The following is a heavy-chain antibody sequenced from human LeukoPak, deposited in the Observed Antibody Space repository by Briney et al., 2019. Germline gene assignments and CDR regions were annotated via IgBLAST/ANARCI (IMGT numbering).Heavy chain of an antibody. J-gene: IGHJ4*02. CDR2: ISGSGGST. CDR1: GFTFSSYA. Sequence: SGGSLRLSCAASGFTFSSYAMSWVRQAPGKGLEWVSAISGSGGSTYYADSVKGRFTISRDNSKNTLYLQMNSLRAEDTAVYYCAKPLYYYDSSGSPDYWGQGTLGTVSS. D-gene: IGHD3-22*01. CDR3: AKPLYYYDSSGSPDY. V-gene: IGHV3-23*01.